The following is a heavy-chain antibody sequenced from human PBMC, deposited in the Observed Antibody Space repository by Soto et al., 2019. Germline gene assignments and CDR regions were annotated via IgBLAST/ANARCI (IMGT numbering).Heavy chain of an antibody. J-gene: IGHJ4*02. CDR3: ARGAIGLISY. D-gene: IGHD2-2*01. CDR1: GGSISSGGYY. V-gene: IGHV4-31*03. CDR2: IYYSGST. Sequence: KSSETLSLTCTVSGGSISSGGYYWSWIRQHPGKGLEWIGYIYYSGSTYYNPSLKSRVTISVDTSKNQFSLKLSSVTAADTAVYYCARGAIGLISYWGQGTLVTVS.